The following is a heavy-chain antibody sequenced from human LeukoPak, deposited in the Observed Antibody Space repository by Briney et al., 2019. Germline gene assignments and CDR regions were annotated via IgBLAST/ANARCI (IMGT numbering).Heavy chain of an antibody. CDR1: GFGFSDSY. V-gene: IGHV4-38-2*02. J-gene: IGHJ4*02. Sequence: PGGSLRLSCVVSGFGFSDSYMTWIRQTPGKGLEWIGSIYYSGSTYYNPSLKSRVTISVDTSKNQFSLKLSSVTAADTALYYWARDGGGGSYVFDYWGQGTLVTVSS. D-gene: IGHD1-26*01. CDR2: IYYSGST. CDR3: ARDGGGGSYVFDY.